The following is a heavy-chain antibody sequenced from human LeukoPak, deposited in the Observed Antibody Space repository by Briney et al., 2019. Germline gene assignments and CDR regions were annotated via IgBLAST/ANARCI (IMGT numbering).Heavy chain of an antibody. D-gene: IGHD3-22*01. Sequence: ASVKVSCKASGYTFTGYHLHWVRQAPGQGLEWLGWINPKSGATNYAQKFQGRVTMTRDTSKTIAYMELSSLTTDDTAAYYCARSGRGSDSGFDWFDPWGQGAPVTVS. CDR2: INPKSGAT. J-gene: IGHJ5*02. CDR3: ARSGRGSDSGFDWFDP. CDR1: GYTFTGYH. V-gene: IGHV1-2*02.